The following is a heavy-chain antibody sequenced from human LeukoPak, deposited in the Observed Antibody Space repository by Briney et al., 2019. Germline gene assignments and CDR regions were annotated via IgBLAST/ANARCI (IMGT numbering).Heavy chain of an antibody. J-gene: IGHJ3*02. CDR1: GGSFSGYY. D-gene: IGHD3-3*01. CDR2: INHSGST. CDR3: ARGFLEWLLSNDAFDI. V-gene: IGHV4-34*01. Sequence: KPSETLSLTCAVYGGSFSGYYWSWIRQPPGKGLEWIGEINHSGSTNCNPSLKSRGTISVDTSKNQFSLKLSSVTAADTAVYYCARGFLEWLLSNDAFDIWGQGTMVTVSS.